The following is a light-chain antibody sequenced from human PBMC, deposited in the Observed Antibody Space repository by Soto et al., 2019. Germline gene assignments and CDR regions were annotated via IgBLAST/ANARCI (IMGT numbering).Light chain of an antibody. Sequence: EIVLTQSPATLSLSPGQRGTLSCRASQSVGSHLAWYQQRPGQAPRLLIYDTSNRATGTPVRFSGSGSDTDFTLTISSLEPEDFALYYCQQRRTWPETFGQRTKLEI. J-gene: IGKJ2*01. CDR1: QSVGSH. CDR3: QQRRTWPET. V-gene: IGKV3-11*01. CDR2: DTS.